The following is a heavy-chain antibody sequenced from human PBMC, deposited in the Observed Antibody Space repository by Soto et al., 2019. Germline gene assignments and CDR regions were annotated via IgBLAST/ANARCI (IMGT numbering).Heavy chain of an antibody. D-gene: IGHD3-10*01. Sequence: GKGLEWIGYIYYSGSTNYNPSLKSRVTISVDTSKNQFSLKLSSVTAADTAVYYCASSLVRGVNHDGMDVWGQGTTVTVSS. J-gene: IGHJ6*02. CDR3: ASSLVRGVNHDGMDV. V-gene: IGHV4-30-4*01. CDR2: IYYSGST.